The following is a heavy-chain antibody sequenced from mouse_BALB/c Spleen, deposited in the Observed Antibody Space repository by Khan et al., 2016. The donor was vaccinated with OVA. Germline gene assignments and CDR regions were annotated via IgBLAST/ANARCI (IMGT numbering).Heavy chain of an antibody. Sequence: VRLQQSGAELVKPGASVKLSCTVSGFNIKDTYMHWVKQRPDQGLEWIGRIDPANGNTEYDPKFQGKATITADKSSNTAYLPLSSLTSKDSAFYYWSRWPRGYWGQGTTLTVSS. CDR1: GFNIKDTY. J-gene: IGHJ2*01. V-gene: IGHV14-3*02. CDR2: IDPANGNT. CDR3: SRWPRGY.